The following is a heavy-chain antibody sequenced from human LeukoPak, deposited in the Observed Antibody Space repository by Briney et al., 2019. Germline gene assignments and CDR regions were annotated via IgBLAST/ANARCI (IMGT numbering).Heavy chain of an antibody. CDR3: ARDAVLVPAAIGFDY. CDR1: GFTFSSYS. Sequence: GGSLRLSCAASGFTFSSYSMNWVRQAPGKGLEWVSSISSSSSYIYYADSVKGRFTISRDNAKNSLYLKMNSLRAEDTAVYYCARDAVLVPAAIGFDYWGQGTLVTVSS. J-gene: IGHJ4*02. CDR2: ISSSSSYI. D-gene: IGHD2-2*02. V-gene: IGHV3-21*01.